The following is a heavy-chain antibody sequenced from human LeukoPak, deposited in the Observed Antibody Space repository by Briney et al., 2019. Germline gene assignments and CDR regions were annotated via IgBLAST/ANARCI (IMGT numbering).Heavy chain of an antibody. D-gene: IGHD5-24*01. V-gene: IGHV1-46*01. CDR1: GYTFTSYY. CDR2: INPSGGST. Sequence: RASVKVSCKASGYTFTSYYMHWVRQAPGQGLEWMGIINPSGGSTSYAQKFQGRVTMTRDTSTSTVYKELSSLRSEDTAVYYCARGRSVEMATIFRYFQHWGQGTLVTVSS. J-gene: IGHJ1*01. CDR3: ARGRSVEMATIFRYFQH.